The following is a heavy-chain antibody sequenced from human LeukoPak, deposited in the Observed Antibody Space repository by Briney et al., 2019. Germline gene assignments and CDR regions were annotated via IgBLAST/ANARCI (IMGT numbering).Heavy chain of an antibody. CDR2: ISNNGGYT. V-gene: IGHV3-23*01. CDR3: ARDAPGYCSGSTCYNKWFDP. D-gene: IGHD2-15*01. J-gene: IGHJ5*02. CDR1: GFTFSSSA. Sequence: GGSLRPSCAASGFTFSSSAMSWVRQAPGKGLEWVSAISNNGGYTCYADSVQGRFTISRDNSKSTLCLQMNSLRPEDTAVYYCARDAPGYCSGSTCYNKWFDPWGQGTLVTVSS.